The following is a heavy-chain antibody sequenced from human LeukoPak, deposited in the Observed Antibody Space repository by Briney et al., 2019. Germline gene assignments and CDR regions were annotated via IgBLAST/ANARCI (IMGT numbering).Heavy chain of an antibody. Sequence: GASVKVSCKASGYTFTSYDINWVRQATGQGLEWMGWINPNSGGTNYAQKFQGRVTMTRDTSISTAYMELSRLRSDDTAVYYCARDLQYSGSYRANEKDAFDIWGQGTMVTVSS. J-gene: IGHJ3*02. CDR3: ARDLQYSGSYRANEKDAFDI. V-gene: IGHV1-2*02. D-gene: IGHD1-26*01. CDR2: INPNSGGT. CDR1: GYTFTSYD.